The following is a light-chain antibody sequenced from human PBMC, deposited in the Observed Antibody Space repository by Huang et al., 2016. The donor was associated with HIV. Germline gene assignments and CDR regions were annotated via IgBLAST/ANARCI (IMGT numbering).Light chain of an antibody. CDR3: QQRSNWPAGT. CDR2: DAS. Sequence: DIVLTQSPATLSLSPRERATLSCRASQSISNYLAWYQQKPGQAPRLLIYDASNRATGIPARFSCSGSGTDFSLTISSLEPEDFAVYYCQQRSNWPAGTFGPGTKVDIK. J-gene: IGKJ3*01. CDR1: QSISNY. V-gene: IGKV3-11*01.